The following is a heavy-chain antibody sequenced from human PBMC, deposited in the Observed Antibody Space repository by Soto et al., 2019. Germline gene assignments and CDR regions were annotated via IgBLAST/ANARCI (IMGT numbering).Heavy chain of an antibody. Sequence: QVQLVESGGGVVQPGRSLRLSCAASGFTFSSYGMHWVRQAPGKGLEWVAVISYDGSNKYYADSVKGRFTIARENSKNPLYLQMNSLRAEDTAVYYCSKDGYDFWSGFGMDVWGQGTTVTVSS. CDR2: ISYDGSNK. CDR3: SKDGYDFWSGFGMDV. CDR1: GFTFSSYG. D-gene: IGHD3-3*01. J-gene: IGHJ6*02. V-gene: IGHV3-30*18.